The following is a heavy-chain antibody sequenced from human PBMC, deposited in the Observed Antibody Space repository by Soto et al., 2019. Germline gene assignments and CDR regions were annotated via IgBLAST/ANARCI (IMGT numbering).Heavy chain of an antibody. CDR1: GYTFTGYY. D-gene: IGHD3-22*01. CDR3: ARDLGGITMIVVAQYYFDY. Sequence: ASVKVSCKASGYTFTGYYMHWVRQAPGQGHEWMGWINPNSGGTNYAQKFQGRVTMTRDTSISTAYMELSRLRSDDTAVYYCARDLGGITMIVVAQYYFDYWGQGTLVTVSS. V-gene: IGHV1-2*02. J-gene: IGHJ4*02. CDR2: INPNSGGT.